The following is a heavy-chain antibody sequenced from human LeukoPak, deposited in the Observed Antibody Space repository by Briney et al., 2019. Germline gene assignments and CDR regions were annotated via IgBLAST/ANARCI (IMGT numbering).Heavy chain of an antibody. Sequence: SETLSLTRTVSGGSISSGSYYWSWIRQPAGKGLEWIGRIYTSGSTNYNPSLKSRVTISVDTSKNQFSLKLSSVTAADTAVYYCASTVGTGYDYWGQGTLVTVSS. CDR2: IYTSGST. J-gene: IGHJ4*02. CDR3: ASTVGTGYDY. D-gene: IGHD4-11*01. CDR1: GGSISSGSYY. V-gene: IGHV4-61*02.